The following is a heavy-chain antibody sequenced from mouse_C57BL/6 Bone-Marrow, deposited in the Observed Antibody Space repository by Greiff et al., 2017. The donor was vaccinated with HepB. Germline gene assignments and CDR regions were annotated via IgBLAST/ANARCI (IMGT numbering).Heavy chain of an antibody. CDR2: IDPENGDT. Sequence: VQLQQSGAELVRPGASVKLSCTASGFNIKDDYMHWVKQRPEQGLEWIGWIDPENGDTEYASKFQGKATITADTSSNTAYLQLSSLTSEDTAVYYCTSTTVVAHWYFDVWGTGTTVTVSS. V-gene: IGHV14-4*01. CDR3: TSTTVVAHWYFDV. D-gene: IGHD1-1*01. J-gene: IGHJ1*03. CDR1: GFNIKDDY.